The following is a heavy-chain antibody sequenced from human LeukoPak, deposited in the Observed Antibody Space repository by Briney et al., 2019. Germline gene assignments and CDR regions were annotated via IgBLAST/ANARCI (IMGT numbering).Heavy chain of an antibody. CDR3: ARDKRKGIVGSSKSYFDY. CDR2: INWNGGST. CDR1: GFTFDDYG. J-gene: IGHJ4*02. D-gene: IGHD1-26*01. V-gene: IGHV3-20*04. Sequence: GGSLRLSCAASGFTFDDYGMSWVRQAPGKGLEWVSGINWNGGSTGYADSVKGRFTLSRDNAKNSVSLQMNSLRAEDTAVYYCARDKRKGIVGSSKSYFDYWGQGTLVTVSS.